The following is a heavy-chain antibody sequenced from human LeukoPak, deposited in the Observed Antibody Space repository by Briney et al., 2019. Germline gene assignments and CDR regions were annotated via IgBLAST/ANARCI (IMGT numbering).Heavy chain of an antibody. CDR2: ITSTSEYI. J-gene: IGHJ6*02. Sequence: PGGSLRLSCVASGFTFRDYALMWVRQAPGKGLEWVSSITSTSEYIHYADSVKGRFTISRDNAKNTLYLQMNSLRAEDTAVYYCASSSYYYYGMDVWGQGTTVTVSS. CDR1: GFTFRDYA. CDR3: ASSSYYYYGMDV. V-gene: IGHV3-21*01.